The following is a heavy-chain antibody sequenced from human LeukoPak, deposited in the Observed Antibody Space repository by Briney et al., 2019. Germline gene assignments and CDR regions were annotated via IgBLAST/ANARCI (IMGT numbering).Heavy chain of an antibody. J-gene: IGHJ5*02. Sequence: NASETLSLTCTVSGGSISSYYWSWIRQPAGMGLEWIGRIYTSGSTNYNPSLKSRVTMSVDTSKNQFSLKLSSVTAADTAVYYCARGHLQYCSGGSCYSNWFDPWGQGTLVTVSS. D-gene: IGHD2-15*01. CDR1: GGSISSYY. V-gene: IGHV4-4*07. CDR3: ARGHLQYCSGGSCYSNWFDP. CDR2: IYTSGST.